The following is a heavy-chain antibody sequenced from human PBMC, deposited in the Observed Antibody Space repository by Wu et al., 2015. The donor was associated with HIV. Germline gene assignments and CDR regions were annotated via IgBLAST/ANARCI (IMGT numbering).Heavy chain of an antibody. CDR1: GYTFTSYY. J-gene: IGHJ3*01. Sequence: QVQLVQSGAEVKKPGASVEVSCKTSGYTFTSYYLHWMRQASGQGLEWMGLVNPSDGTTAYAHKFQGRLTMTRDTSTNTVYMEMNSLTSEDMAVYYCARGQRLLRGAFDXWGQGTMVTMSS. D-gene: IGHD6-25*01. CDR3: ARGQRLLRGAFDX. CDR2: VNPSDGTT. V-gene: IGHV1-46*01.